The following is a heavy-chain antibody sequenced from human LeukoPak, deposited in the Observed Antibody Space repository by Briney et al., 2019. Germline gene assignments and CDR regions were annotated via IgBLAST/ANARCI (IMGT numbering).Heavy chain of an antibody. V-gene: IGHV3-21*01. Sequence: GGALRLSCAASGFTFTSYSINWVRQAPGKGLEWVSSISSSSSYIYYADSVKGRFTISRDNAKNSLYLQMNSLRAEDTAVYYCARDSRQQLVNWFDPWGQGTLVTVSS. CDR2: ISSSSSYI. CDR1: GFTFTSYS. J-gene: IGHJ5*02. CDR3: ARDSRQQLVNWFDP. D-gene: IGHD6-13*01.